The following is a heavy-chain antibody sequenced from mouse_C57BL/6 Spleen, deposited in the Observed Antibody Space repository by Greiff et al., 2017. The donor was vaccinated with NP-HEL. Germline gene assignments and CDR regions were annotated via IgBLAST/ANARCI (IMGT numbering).Heavy chain of an antibody. V-gene: IGHV1-62-2*01. CDR2: FYPGSGSI. D-gene: IGHD1-1*01. Sequence: QVQLQQSGAELVKPGASVKLSCKASGYTFTEYTIHWVQQRSGQGLEWIGWFYPGSGSIKYNEKFKDKATLTADKSSSTGYMELSRLTSEDSAVYFCARHEFTTVVATNYAMDYWGQGTSVTVSS. CDR1: GYTFTEYT. J-gene: IGHJ4*01. CDR3: ARHEFTTVVATNYAMDY.